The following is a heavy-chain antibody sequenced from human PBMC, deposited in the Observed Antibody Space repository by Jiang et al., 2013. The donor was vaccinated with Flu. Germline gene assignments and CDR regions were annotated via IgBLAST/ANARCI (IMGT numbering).Heavy chain of an antibody. CDR1: GGSFSGYY. CDR3: ARPTRHITGRSPARGDV. V-gene: IGHV4-34*01. CDR2: INHSGST. D-gene: IGHD1-20*01. Sequence: LLKPSETLSLTCAVYGGSFSGYYWSWIRQPPGKGLEWIGEINHSGSTNYNPSLKSRVTISVDTSKNQFSLKLSSVTAADTAVYYCARPTRHITGRSPARGDVWGKGTTVTVSS. J-gene: IGHJ6*04.